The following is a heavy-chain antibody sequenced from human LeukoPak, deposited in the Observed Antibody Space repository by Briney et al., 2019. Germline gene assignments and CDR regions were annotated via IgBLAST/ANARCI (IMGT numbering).Heavy chain of an antibody. D-gene: IGHD6-6*01. Sequence: ASVKVTCKASGGTFSSYTISWVRHAPGQGLELMGRIIRILGIANYAQKFQSRVSITAEKTTSTAYMEQSSLRSEDTAVYYCARGIAARGGYYFDYWGQGTLVTVSS. CDR2: IIRILGIA. J-gene: IGHJ4*02. CDR1: GGTFSSYT. V-gene: IGHV1-69*02. CDR3: ARGIAARGGYYFDY.